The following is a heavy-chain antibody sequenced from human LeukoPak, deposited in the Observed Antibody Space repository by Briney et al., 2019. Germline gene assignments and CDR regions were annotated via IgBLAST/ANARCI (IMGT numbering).Heavy chain of an antibody. CDR1: GGSITSYY. Sequence: SETLSLTCTVSGGSITSYYWSWIRQPPGKGLEWIGSIYYTGTTNYNPSLKSRVTISLDTSKNQFSLKLTPVTAADTAVYYCARVLSLDYGDFYFDLWGQGTLVTVSS. V-gene: IGHV4-59*01. J-gene: IGHJ4*02. CDR3: ARVLSLDYGDFYFDL. CDR2: IYYTGTT. D-gene: IGHD4-17*01.